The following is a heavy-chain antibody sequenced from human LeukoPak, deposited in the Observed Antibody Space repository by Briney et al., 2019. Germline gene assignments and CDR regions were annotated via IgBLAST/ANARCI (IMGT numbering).Heavy chain of an antibody. Sequence: ASVKVSCKVSGYTLTELSMHWVRQAPGKGLEWMGGFDPEDGETIYAQKFQGRVSMTEDTSTDTAYMELSSLRSEDTAVYYCATDRWGEYSSSSGANYWGQGTLVTVSS. J-gene: IGHJ4*02. D-gene: IGHD6-6*01. CDR1: GYTLTELS. CDR3: ATDRWGEYSSSSGANY. CDR2: FDPEDGET. V-gene: IGHV1-24*01.